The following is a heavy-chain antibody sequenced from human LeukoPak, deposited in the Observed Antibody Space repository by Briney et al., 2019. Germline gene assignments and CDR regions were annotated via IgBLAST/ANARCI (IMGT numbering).Heavy chain of an antibody. Sequence: KVSCKAPGYTFTSYWIGWVRQMPGKGLEGMGIIYPGDSGTRYSPSFQGQVTISADKSISTAYLQWSSLKASDTAMYYCARHPPRGVATPDYWGQGTLVTVSS. V-gene: IGHV5-51*01. CDR2: IYPGDSGT. J-gene: IGHJ4*02. CDR1: GYTFTSYW. CDR3: ARHPPRGVATPDY. D-gene: IGHD5-12*01.